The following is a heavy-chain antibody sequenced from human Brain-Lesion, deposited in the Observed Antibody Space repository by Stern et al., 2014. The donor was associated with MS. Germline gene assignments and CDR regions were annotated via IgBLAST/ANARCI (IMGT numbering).Heavy chain of an antibody. CDR3: ARGRVVPGFQYYATDV. V-gene: IGHV4-61*02. Sequence: VQLEESGPGLVKPSQTLSLSCTVSGGSISSGGYYWSWIRQPAGKGLEWIGRIFNSGSTSYNPSLKSRVTISIDTSKNQFSLRRNPMTAADTAVYYCARGRVVPGFQYYATDVWGQGTTVIVSS. D-gene: IGHD2-2*01. CDR2: IFNSGST. J-gene: IGHJ6*02. CDR1: GGSISSGGYY.